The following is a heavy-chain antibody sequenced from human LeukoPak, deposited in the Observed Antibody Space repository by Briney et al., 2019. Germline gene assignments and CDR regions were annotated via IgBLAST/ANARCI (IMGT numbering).Heavy chain of an antibody. Sequence: PGGSLRLSCAASGFTFSSYWMHWVRQAPGEGLVWVSRINSDGSTTTYADSVKGRFTISRDNAKNTLYLQMNSLRAEDTAVYFCVSLGYSSSSVRYWGQGTLVTVSS. CDR1: GFTFSSYW. CDR3: VSLGYSSSSVRY. D-gene: IGHD6-6*01. CDR2: INSDGSTT. V-gene: IGHV3-74*01. J-gene: IGHJ4*02.